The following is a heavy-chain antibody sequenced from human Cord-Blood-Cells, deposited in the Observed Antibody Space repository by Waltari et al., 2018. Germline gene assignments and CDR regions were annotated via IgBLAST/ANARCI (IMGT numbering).Heavy chain of an antibody. V-gene: IGHV4-34*01. J-gene: IGHJ2*01. CDR1: GGSFSGYY. CDR2: INHRERT. CDR3: ARGGRLQKTFWYFDL. D-gene: IGHD4-4*01. Sequence: QVQLQQWGAGLLKPSETLSLPCAVYGGSFSGYYWSWIGKPQGKGLEWIGEINHRERTSYNPPLKRRVTSSVDTSKIQFSLKLSSVTAADTSVYYCARGGRLQKTFWYFDLWGRGTLVTVSS.